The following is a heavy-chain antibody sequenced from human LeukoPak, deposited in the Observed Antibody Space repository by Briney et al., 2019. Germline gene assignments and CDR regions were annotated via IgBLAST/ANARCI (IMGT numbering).Heavy chain of an antibody. CDR3: ARLTGGSNYYYYYMDV. J-gene: IGHJ6*03. CDR1: GGTFSSYA. V-gene: IGHV1-69*01. Sequence: GASVKVSCKASGGTFSSYAISWVRQAPGQGLEWMGGIIPIFGTANYAQKFQGRVTITADESTSTTYMELSSLRSEDTAVYYCARLTGGSNYYYYYMDVWGKGTTVTISS. CDR2: IIPIFGTA. D-gene: IGHD2-8*02.